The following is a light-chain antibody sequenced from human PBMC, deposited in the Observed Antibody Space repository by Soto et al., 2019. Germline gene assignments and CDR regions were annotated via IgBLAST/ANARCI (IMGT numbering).Light chain of an antibody. CDR2: GAS. CDR1: QSVNSNY. V-gene: IGKV3-20*01. CDR3: QQYGRT. J-gene: IGKJ2*01. Sequence: DIVLTQSPGTLSLSPGDRATLSCRSSQSVNSNYLAWYQQKPGQAPRLLIFGASTRATGIPDRFRGSGSGTEFTLTINRLEPEDFAVYYCQQYGRTFGQGTKLEIK.